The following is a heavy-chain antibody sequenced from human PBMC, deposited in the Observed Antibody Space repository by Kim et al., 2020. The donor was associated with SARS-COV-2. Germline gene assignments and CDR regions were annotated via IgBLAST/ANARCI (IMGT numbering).Heavy chain of an antibody. CDR2: ISYDGSNK. Sequence: GGSLRLSCAASGFTFSSYGMHWVRQAPGKGLEWVAVISYDGSNKYYADSVKGRFTISRDNSKNTLYLQMNSLRAEDTAVYYCAKETYDILTAYYFDYWGQGTLVTVSS. CDR3: AKETYDILTAYYFDY. D-gene: IGHD3-9*01. V-gene: IGHV3-30*18. CDR1: GFTFSSYG. J-gene: IGHJ4*02.